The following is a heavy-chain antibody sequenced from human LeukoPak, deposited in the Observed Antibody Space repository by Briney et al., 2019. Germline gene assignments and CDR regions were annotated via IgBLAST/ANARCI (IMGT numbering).Heavy chain of an antibody. Sequence: ASVKVSCKVSGYTLTELSMHWVRQAPGKGLEWMGGIDPEDGETIYAQKLQGRVTMTTDTSTSTAYMELRSLRSDDTAVYYCARARFGEYDYWGQGTLVTVSS. CDR3: ARARFGEYDY. J-gene: IGHJ4*02. V-gene: IGHV1-24*01. CDR2: IDPEDGET. D-gene: IGHD3-10*01. CDR1: GYTLTELS.